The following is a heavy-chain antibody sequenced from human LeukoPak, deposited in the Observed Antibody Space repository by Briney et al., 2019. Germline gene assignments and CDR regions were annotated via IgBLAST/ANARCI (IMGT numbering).Heavy chain of an antibody. V-gene: IGHV3-49*03. CDR2: IRNKAYGGTT. J-gene: IGHJ4*02. CDR1: GYTFGDYA. Sequence: GGSLRLSCTTSGYTFGDYAMSWFRQAPGKGLEWVGFIRNKAYGGTTEYAASVKGRFTISRDDSKSIAYLRMNSLRIEDTAVYYCTKYTAYYFDYWGQGILVSVSS. D-gene: IGHD2-2*02. CDR3: TKYTAYYFDY.